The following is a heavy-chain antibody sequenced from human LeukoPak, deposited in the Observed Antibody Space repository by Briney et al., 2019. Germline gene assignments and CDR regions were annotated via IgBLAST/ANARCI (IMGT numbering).Heavy chain of an antibody. CDR1: GFTFSTYW. J-gene: IGHJ5*02. D-gene: IGHD3-10*01. CDR2: IKQDGSEK. Sequence: GGSLRLSCAASGFTFSTYWMSWVRQAPGKGLEWVANIKQDGSEKYYIDSVKGRFTISRDNSKNTLYLQMNSLRAEDTAVYYCAKGRPLLLWFGELFPWGQGTLVTVSS. CDR3: AKGRPLLLWFGELFP. V-gene: IGHV3-7*03.